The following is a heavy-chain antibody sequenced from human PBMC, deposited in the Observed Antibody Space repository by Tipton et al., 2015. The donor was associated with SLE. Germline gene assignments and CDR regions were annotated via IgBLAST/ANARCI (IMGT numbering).Heavy chain of an antibody. CDR1: GFSITSYY. CDR2: ISYSGST. Sequence: TLSLTCTVSGFSITSYYWTWIRQPPGQGLEWIGYISYSGSTNYNPSVRSRVSISLDTSKHQFSLKVKSVTTADTAVYYCARMRGGYNAHHWGQGILVTVSS. V-gene: IGHV4-59*01. D-gene: IGHD5-24*01. CDR3: ARMRGGYNAHH. J-gene: IGHJ5*02.